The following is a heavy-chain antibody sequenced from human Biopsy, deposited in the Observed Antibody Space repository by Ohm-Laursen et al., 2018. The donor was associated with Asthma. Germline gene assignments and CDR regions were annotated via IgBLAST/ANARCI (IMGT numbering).Heavy chain of an antibody. CDR1: GFAFNRFD. Sequence: SLRLSCAASGFAFNRFDMHWVRQAPGEGLEWLALITTDDVHKYNGESARGRFSISRDNSKRTVYLHMAGLTVADTAVYFCARGEDPRPVADHLDIWGQGARVIVSS. CDR2: ITTDDVHK. D-gene: IGHD6-6*01. CDR3: ARGEDPRPVADHLDI. V-gene: IGHV3-33*08. J-gene: IGHJ4*02.